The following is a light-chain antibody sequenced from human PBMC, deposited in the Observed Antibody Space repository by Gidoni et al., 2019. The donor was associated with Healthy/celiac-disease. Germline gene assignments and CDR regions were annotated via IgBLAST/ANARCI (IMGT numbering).Light chain of an antibody. Sequence: EIVLTQSPGTLSLSPGERATLSCRASQSVSSSYLAWYQQKPGQAPRLLIYGASSRATGIPDRFSGSGSGTDFTLTIIRLEPEDFAVYYCQQYGSSPPWTFGQXTKVEIK. V-gene: IGKV3-20*01. CDR3: QQYGSSPPWT. CDR1: QSVSSSY. J-gene: IGKJ1*01. CDR2: GAS.